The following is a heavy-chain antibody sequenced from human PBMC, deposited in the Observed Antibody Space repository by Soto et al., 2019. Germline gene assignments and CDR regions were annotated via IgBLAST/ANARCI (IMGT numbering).Heavy chain of an antibody. CDR1: GGSISSGVYY. D-gene: IGHD3-10*01. CDR2: IYYSGST. CDR3: ARCPLLWFGELPTYYGMDV. V-gene: IGHV4-31*02. Sequence: SETLSLTWTVSGGSISSGVYYWSWIRQHPGKVLEWIGYIYYSGSTYYNPSLKSRVTISVDTSKNQFSLKLSSVTAADTAVYYCARCPLLWFGELPTYYGMDVWGQGTTVTVSS. J-gene: IGHJ6*02.